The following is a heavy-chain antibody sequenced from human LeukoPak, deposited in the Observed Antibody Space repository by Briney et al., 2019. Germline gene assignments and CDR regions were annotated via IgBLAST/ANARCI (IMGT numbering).Heavy chain of an antibody. Sequence: SETLSLTCTVSGGSISSSSYYWGWIRQPPGKGLEWIGSIYYSGSTYYNPSLKSRVTISVDTSKNQFSLKLSSVTAADTAVYYCARGMVRGVISNYFDYWGQGTMVTVSS. J-gene: IGHJ4*03. CDR3: ARGMVRGVISNYFDY. D-gene: IGHD3-10*01. CDR1: GGSISSSSYY. V-gene: IGHV4-39*07. CDR2: IYYSGST.